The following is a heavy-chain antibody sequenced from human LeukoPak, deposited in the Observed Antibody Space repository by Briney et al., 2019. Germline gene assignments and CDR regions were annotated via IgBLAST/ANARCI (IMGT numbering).Heavy chain of an antibody. CDR1: GFTFTDYW. Sequence: GGSLRLSCAVSGFTFTDYWMNWVRQAPGKGLEWVASIRQDGSEKTYVDSVKGRFTISRDNTKNSLSLQVNSLRAEDTAVYYCARDGTAADLYFDLWGQGTLVTVSS. D-gene: IGHD6-13*01. J-gene: IGHJ4*01. V-gene: IGHV3-7*01. CDR3: ARDGTAADLYFDL. CDR2: IRQDGSEK.